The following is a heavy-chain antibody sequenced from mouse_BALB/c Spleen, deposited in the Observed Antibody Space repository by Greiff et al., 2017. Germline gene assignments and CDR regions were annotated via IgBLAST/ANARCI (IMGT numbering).Heavy chain of an antibody. CDR1: GFTFSSYA. CDR2: ISSGGSYT. CDR3: ARLRDDYNAMDD. Sequence: DVHLVESGGGLVKPGGSLKLSCAASGFTFSSYAMSWVRQTPEKRLEWVATISSGGSYTYYPDSVKGRFTISRNNAKNTLYLQMSRLRSEDTAMDNCARLRDDYNAMDDWGQGTSVTGAS. V-gene: IGHV5-9-3*01. J-gene: IGHJ4*01.